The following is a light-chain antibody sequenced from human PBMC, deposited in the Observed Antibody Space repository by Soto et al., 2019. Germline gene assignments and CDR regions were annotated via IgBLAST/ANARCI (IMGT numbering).Light chain of an antibody. Sequence: QSVLTQPPSVSAAPGQKVTISCSGSSSNTGNNYVSWYQQLSGTAPKLLIYENDKRPSGIPDRFSGSKSGTSATLGITGLQTGDEADYYCATWDSSLSAGLFGTGTKLTVL. V-gene: IGLV1-51*02. CDR3: ATWDSSLSAGL. CDR2: END. CDR1: SSNTGNNY. J-gene: IGLJ1*01.